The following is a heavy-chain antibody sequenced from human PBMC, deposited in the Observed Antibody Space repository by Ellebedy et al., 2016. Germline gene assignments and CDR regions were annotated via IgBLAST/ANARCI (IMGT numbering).Heavy chain of an antibody. J-gene: IGHJ4*02. CDR3: ARVAQPPTKGYCISTSCHSDY. Sequence: GGSLRLXXAASGFTFSSYWMSWVRQAPGKGLEWVANIKQDGSEKYYVDSVKGRFTISRDNAKNSLYLQMNSLRAEDTAVYYCARVAQPPTKGYCISTSCHSDYWGQGTLVTVSS. CDR2: IKQDGSEK. V-gene: IGHV3-7*01. D-gene: IGHD2-2*01. CDR1: GFTFSSYW.